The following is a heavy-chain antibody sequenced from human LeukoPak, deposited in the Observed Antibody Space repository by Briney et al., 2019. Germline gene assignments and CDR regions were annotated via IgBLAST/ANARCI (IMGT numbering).Heavy chain of an antibody. Sequence: PGGSLRLSCAASGFTFSSYAMSWVRQAPGKGLEWVSVISAGDGDNPYYADSVKGRFSISRDNSNYTLHLQMNSLRVEDTAVFYCAKFKGHYYYDSSGFCDNWGQGTLVTVSS. J-gene: IGHJ4*02. D-gene: IGHD3-22*01. V-gene: IGHV3-23*01. CDR1: GFTFSSYA. CDR3: AKFKGHYYYDSSGFCDN. CDR2: ISAGDGDNP.